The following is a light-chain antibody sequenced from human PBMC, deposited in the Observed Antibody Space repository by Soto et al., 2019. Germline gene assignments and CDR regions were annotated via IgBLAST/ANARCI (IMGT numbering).Light chain of an antibody. CDR3: AACDDSLNGYV. Sequence: QSVLTQPPSAPGTPGQRVTIPCSGSSSNIGSNTVHWYHQLPGTAPKLLIYNNDQRPSGVPDRFSGSKSGTSASLAISGLQSDDEADYYCAACDDSLNGYVFATGTKVTVL. V-gene: IGLV1-44*01. J-gene: IGLJ1*01. CDR1: SSNIGSNT. CDR2: NND.